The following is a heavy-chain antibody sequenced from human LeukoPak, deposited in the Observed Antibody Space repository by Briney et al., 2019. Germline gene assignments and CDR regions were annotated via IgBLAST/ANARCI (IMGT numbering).Heavy chain of an antibody. CDR2: IYSGGST. D-gene: IGHD1-26*01. Sequence: AGGSLRLSCVASGFTVSSNYMSWVRQAPGKGLEWVSVIYSGGSTYYADSVKGRFTISRDNSKNTLYLQMNSLRAEDTAVYYCAKERSGSYSDYWGQGTLVTVSS. V-gene: IGHV3-53*01. CDR1: GFTVSSNY. CDR3: AKERSGSYSDY. J-gene: IGHJ4*02.